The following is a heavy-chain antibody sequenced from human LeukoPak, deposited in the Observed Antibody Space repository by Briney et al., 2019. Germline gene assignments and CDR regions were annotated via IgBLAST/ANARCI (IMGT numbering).Heavy chain of an antibody. V-gene: IGHV4-38-2*02. CDR1: GYSISTGYY. D-gene: IGHD3-16*02. CDR2: IYHSGST. CDR3: ARELVYDYVWGSYRPTPETFDY. Sequence: PSETLSLTCTVSGYSISTGYYWGWIRQPPGKGLEWIGTIYHSGSTYYNPSLKSRFTISIDTSKNQFSLKLSSVTAADTAVYYCARELVYDYVWGSYRPTPETFDYWGQGTLVTVSS. J-gene: IGHJ4*02.